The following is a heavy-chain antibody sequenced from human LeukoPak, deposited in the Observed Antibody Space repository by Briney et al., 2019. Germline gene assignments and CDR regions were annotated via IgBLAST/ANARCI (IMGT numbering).Heavy chain of an antibody. Sequence: PGGSLRLSCAASGFTFSNYAMRWVRQAPGKGLEWVSGISGSGDSTYYADSVKGRFTISRDNSKNTLYLQMNSLKTEDTAVYYCTRLLNYDILTGPRPAYYYYYMDVWGKGTTVTVSS. CDR3: TRLLNYDILTGPRPAYYYYYMDV. J-gene: IGHJ6*03. CDR2: ISGSGDST. D-gene: IGHD3-9*01. CDR1: GFTFSNYA. V-gene: IGHV3-23*01.